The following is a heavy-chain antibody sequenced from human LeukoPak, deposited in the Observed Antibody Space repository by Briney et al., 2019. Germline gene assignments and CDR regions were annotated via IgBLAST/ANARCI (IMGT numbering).Heavy chain of an antibody. CDR2: IYYSGST. D-gene: IGHD2-2*01. Sequence: SETLSLTCTVSGGSISSYYWSWIRQPPGKGLEWIGSIYYSGSTYYNPSLKSRVTISVDTSKNQFSLKLSSVTAADTAVYYCARHTRYCSSTSCYPRFDYWGQGTLVTVSS. J-gene: IGHJ4*02. CDR3: ARHTRYCSSTSCYPRFDY. V-gene: IGHV4-59*05. CDR1: GGSISSYY.